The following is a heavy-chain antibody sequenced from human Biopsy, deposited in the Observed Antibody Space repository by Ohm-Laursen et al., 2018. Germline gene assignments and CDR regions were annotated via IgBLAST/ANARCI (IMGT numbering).Heavy chain of an antibody. Sequence: TLSLTCTVSGDSVSSYYWSWIRQPPGKGLQWIGYVYYTGSTDYNPSLQSRVTISVDTSKNHFSLRLRSVTPADTAIYYCARDRGYYSDRTVPGYFDLWGRGTLVTVSS. D-gene: IGHD3-22*01. V-gene: IGHV4-59*02. CDR2: VYYTGST. J-gene: IGHJ2*01. CDR1: GDSVSSYY. CDR3: ARDRGYYSDRTVPGYFDL.